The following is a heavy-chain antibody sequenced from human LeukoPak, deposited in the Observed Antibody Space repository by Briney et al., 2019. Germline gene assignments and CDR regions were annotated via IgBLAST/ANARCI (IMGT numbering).Heavy chain of an antibody. CDR3: ARDKIAAVTGEIDY. D-gene: IGHD6-13*01. J-gene: IGHJ4*02. Sequence: ASVTVSCKASGYTFTGYYMYWVRQAPGQGLEWMGWISSKNGDTKYVQKFQGRVTLTRDTSISTAYMELTRLRSDDTAVYFCARDKIAAVTGEIDYWGQGTPVTV. CDR1: GYTFTGYY. CDR2: ISSKNGDT. V-gene: IGHV1-2*02.